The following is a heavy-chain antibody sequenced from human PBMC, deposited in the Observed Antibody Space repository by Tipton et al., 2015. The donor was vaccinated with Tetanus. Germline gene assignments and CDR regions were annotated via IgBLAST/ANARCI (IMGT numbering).Heavy chain of an antibody. CDR2: IYQSGSI. CDR3: ARDRGQQFVSDWFDP. CDR1: GGSINSPDYS. Sequence: TLSLTCTVSGGSINSPDYSWGWIRQPPGKGLEWIGYIYQSGSISYNPSLAPRVTITADKSKNQFSLNLSSVTAADTAVYYCARDRGQQFVSDWFDPWGQGTLVTVSS. V-gene: IGHV4-30-2*01. D-gene: IGHD6-6*01. J-gene: IGHJ5*02.